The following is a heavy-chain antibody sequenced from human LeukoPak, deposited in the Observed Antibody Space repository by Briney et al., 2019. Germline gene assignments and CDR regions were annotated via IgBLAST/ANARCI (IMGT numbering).Heavy chain of an antibody. Sequence: PSETLSLTCTVSGVSISSHYWSWIRQPAGNRLEWIGRVYSSGSTKYNPSLQSRVTISVDKSTNQLSLRLNSVTAADTAVYYCARVPISYDPLTGYELWGWFDPWGQGTLVTVSS. D-gene: IGHD3-9*01. V-gene: IGHV4-4*07. CDR1: GVSISSHY. J-gene: IGHJ5*02. CDR3: ARVPISYDPLTGYELWGWFDP. CDR2: VYSSGST.